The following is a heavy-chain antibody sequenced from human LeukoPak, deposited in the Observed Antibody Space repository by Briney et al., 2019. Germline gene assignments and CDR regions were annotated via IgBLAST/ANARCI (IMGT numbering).Heavy chain of an antibody. Sequence: SALTLANKTSRATFSSCTFIWVLHAPGKRKEWMGRIIPILGIANYAQKFQGRVTITADKSTSTAYMELSSLRSEDTAVYYCARVGVGGSSSWYYYYYGMDVWGQGTTVTVSS. D-gene: IGHD6-13*01. CDR3: ARVGVGGSSSWYYYYYGMDV. CDR1: RATFSSCT. V-gene: IGHV1-69*02. CDR2: IIPILGIA. J-gene: IGHJ6*02.